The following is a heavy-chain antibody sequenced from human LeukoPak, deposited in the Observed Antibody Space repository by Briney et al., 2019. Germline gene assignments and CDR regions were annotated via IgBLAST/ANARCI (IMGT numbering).Heavy chain of an antibody. CDR3: AGRLFYDSSGWGAFDY. CDR1: GYTFTSYA. CDR2: IIPIFGTA. Sequence: ASVKVSCKASGYTFTSYAMNWVRQAPGQGLEWMGGIIPIFGTANYAQKFQGRVTITADESTSTAYMELSSLRSEDTAVYYCAGRLFYDSSGWGAFDYWGQGTLVTVSS. J-gene: IGHJ4*02. D-gene: IGHD3-22*01. V-gene: IGHV1-69*13.